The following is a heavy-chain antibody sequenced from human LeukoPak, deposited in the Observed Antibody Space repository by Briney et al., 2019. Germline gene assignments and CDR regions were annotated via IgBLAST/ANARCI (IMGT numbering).Heavy chain of an antibody. CDR3: GRDLWGTGATTLAY. V-gene: IGHV4-61*02. CDR1: GASLSSGRYY. J-gene: IGHJ4*02. CDR2: IYASGST. D-gene: IGHD1-26*01. Sequence: SETPSLTCAVSGASLSSGRYYWSWIRPPAGKGLEWIGRIYASGSTNYNPSLKSRVTISEDTAKNQFFLNWISVTAADTAIYYCGRDLWGTGATTLAYWGQGILVTVSS.